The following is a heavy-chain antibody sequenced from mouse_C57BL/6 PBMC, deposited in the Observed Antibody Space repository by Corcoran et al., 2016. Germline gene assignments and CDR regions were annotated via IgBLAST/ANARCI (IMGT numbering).Heavy chain of an antibody. CDR1: GYTFTTYG. CDR3: ARTDYYAMDY. CDR2: INTYSGVP. V-gene: IGHV9-3*01. J-gene: IGHJ4*01. Sequence: QIQLVQSGPELKKPGETVKISCKASGYTFTTYGMSWVKQAPGKGLKWMGWINTYSGVPTYADDFKGRFAFSLETSASTAYLQINNLKNEDTATYFCARTDYYAMDYWGQGTSVTVSS.